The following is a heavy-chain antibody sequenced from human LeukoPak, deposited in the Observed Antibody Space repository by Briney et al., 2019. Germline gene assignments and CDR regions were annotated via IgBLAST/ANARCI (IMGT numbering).Heavy chain of an antibody. J-gene: IGHJ4*02. CDR1: GFTFSNYG. CDR3: ATAVASSSGWYADY. CDR2: ISYDGSNK. V-gene: IGHV3-30*03. D-gene: IGHD6-19*01. Sequence: GGSLRLSCAASGFTFSNYGMHWVRQAPGKGLEWVAVISYDGSNKYYADSVKGRFTVSRDNSKNTLYLQMNSLRAEDTAVYYCATAVASSSGWYADYWGQGTLVTVSS.